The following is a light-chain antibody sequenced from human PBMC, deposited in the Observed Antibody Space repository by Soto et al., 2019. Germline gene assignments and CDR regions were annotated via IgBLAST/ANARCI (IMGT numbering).Light chain of an antibody. J-gene: IGKJ3*01. CDR1: QGISSS. CDR3: QQLDSYPPT. CDR2: AAS. Sequence: QLTQSPSSLSASVGDRVTITCRASQGISSSLGWYQQKPGKAPKLLIYAASTLQTAVPSRFSGSGSGTYFTLTISSLQPEDFATYYCQQLDSYPPTFGPGTKVDIK. V-gene: IGKV1-9*01.